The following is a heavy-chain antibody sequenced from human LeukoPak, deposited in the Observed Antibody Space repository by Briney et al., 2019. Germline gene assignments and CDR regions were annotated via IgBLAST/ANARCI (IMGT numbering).Heavy chain of an antibody. CDR1: GFSFITYA. J-gene: IGHJ4*02. CDR2: ISWDGEKT. V-gene: IGHV3-43D*03. D-gene: IGHD6-19*01. Sequence: GGSLSLSCAASGFSFITYARSWVRQPPGKGLEWVSVISWDGEKTYSAESMKGRFTISRDNSKNSLSLQMNNLRAEDTAFYYCAKDSRRSGWGNLDYWGQGTLVTVSS. CDR3: AKDSRRSGWGNLDY.